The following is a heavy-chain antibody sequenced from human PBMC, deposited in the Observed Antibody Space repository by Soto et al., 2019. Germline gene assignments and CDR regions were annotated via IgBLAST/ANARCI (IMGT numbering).Heavy chain of an antibody. CDR1: GFTFSVFG. CDR3: AKTITLSPSDDSRGRGALIDH. Sequence: ESGGGVVQPGGSLRLSCAASGFTFSVFGMHWVRQAPGKGPEWVAVLSYEGNNKHYADSVKGRFSISRDNAKNTLSLLMDSLRPEDTALYYCAKTITLSPSDDSRGRGALIDHWGQGTLVTVSS. J-gene: IGHJ4*02. D-gene: IGHD6-19*01. CDR2: LSYEGNNK. V-gene: IGHV3-30*18.